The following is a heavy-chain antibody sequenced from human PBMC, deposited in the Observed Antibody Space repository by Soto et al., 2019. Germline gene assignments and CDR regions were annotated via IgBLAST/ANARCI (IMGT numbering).Heavy chain of an antibody. CDR2: ISGSGGST. D-gene: IGHD6-25*01. CDR1: GFTFSSYA. V-gene: IGHV3-23*01. CDR3: AKRGGYSSGPLDY. J-gene: IGHJ4*02. Sequence: GGSLRLSCAAPGFTFSSYAMSWVRQAPGKGLEWVSVISGSGGSTYYADSVKGRFTISRDNSKNTLYLQMNSLRAEDTAVYYCAKRGGYSSGPLDYWGQGTLVTVSS.